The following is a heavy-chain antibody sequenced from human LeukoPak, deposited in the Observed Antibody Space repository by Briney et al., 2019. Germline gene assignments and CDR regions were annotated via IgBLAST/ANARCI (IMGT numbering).Heavy chain of an antibody. J-gene: IGHJ4*02. D-gene: IGHD3-3*01. CDR2: INPNSGGT. CDR1: GYTFTGYY. Sequence: ASVKVSCKASGYTFTGYYMHWVRQAPGQGLEWMGRINPNSGGTNYAQKLQGRVTMTTDTSTSTAYMELRSLRSDDTAVYYCARDESITIFGVVIGQYYFDYWGQGTLVTVSS. CDR3: ARDESITIFGVVIGQYYFDY. V-gene: IGHV1-2*06.